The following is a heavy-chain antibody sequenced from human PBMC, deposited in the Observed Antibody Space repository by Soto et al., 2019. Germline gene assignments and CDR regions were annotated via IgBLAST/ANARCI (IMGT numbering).Heavy chain of an antibody. V-gene: IGHV3-23*01. D-gene: IGHD6-13*01. CDR2: ISGSGGST. CDR1: GFTFSSYA. CDR3: AKHKQQLVLLNWFDP. Sequence: GGSLRLSCAASGFTFSSYAMSWVRQAPGKGLEWVSAISGSGGSTYYADSVKGRFTISRDNSKNTLYLQMNSLRAEDTAVYYCAKHKQQLVLLNWFDPWGQGTLVIVSS. J-gene: IGHJ5*02.